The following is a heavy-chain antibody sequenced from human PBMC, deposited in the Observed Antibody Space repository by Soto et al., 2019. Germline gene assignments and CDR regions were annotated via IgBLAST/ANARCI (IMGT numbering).Heavy chain of an antibody. CDR2: ISGSGGST. J-gene: IGHJ6*02. D-gene: IGHD3-3*01. V-gene: IGHV3-23*01. CDR1: GFTFSTSA. Sequence: LRLSCAASGFTFSTSAMSWVRQAPGRGLEWVSGISGSGGSTYYADSVKGRFTISRGNSENTLYLQMNSLGADDTAVYYCAKGPTIFGVVISSDYYYGMYVWGQGTTVTVSS. CDR3: AKGPTIFGVVISSDYYYGMYV.